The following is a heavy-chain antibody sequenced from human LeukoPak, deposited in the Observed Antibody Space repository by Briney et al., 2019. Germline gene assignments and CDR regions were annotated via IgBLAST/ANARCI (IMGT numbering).Heavy chain of an antibody. D-gene: IGHD6-6*01. CDR2: ISSSSSYI. Sequence: GGSLRLSCAASGFTSSSYSMNWVRQAPGKGLEWVSSISSSSSYIYYADSVKGRFTISRDNAKNSLYLQMNSLRAEDTAVYYCARGASIAARRDVFDYWGQGTLVTVSS. J-gene: IGHJ4*02. CDR1: GFTSSSYS. V-gene: IGHV3-21*01. CDR3: ARGASIAARRDVFDY.